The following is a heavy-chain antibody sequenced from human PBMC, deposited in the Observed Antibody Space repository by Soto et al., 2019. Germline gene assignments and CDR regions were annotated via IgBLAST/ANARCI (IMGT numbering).Heavy chain of an antibody. CDR2: SWYDGSNN. Sequence: QVQLMESGGGVVQPGRSLRLSCAASGFTFSSYGIHWVRQAPGKGLEWVAVSWYDGSNNHFADSVKGRFTISRDNSKNTLYLQMNSLGAEDTAVHYCARDFLERDLDPWGQGTLVTVSS. CDR3: ARDFLERDLDP. V-gene: IGHV3-33*01. D-gene: IGHD1-1*01. J-gene: IGHJ5*02. CDR1: GFTFSSYG.